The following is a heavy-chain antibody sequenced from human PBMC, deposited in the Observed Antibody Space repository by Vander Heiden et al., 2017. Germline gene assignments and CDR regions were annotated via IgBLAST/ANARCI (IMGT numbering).Heavy chain of an antibody. CDR2: IRSKSDGGTT. V-gene: IGHV3-15*02. J-gene: IGHJ4*02. Sequence: EVQLVESGGALVDHGGSLALPFAFPKFTLTETWVSWVRQAPGKGLEWVGRIRSKSDGGTTDYAAPVKGRFTVSRDDSENTSFLQMNSLKTEDTAVYYCTTGGGTGDFWGQGTLVTVSS. CDR3: TTGGGTGDF. CDR1: KFTLTETW. D-gene: IGHD7-27*01.